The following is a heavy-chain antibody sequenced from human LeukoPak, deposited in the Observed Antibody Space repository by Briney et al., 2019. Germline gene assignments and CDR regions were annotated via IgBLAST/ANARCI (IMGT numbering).Heavy chain of an antibody. J-gene: IGHJ4*02. CDR3: ARQHCSRTSCYFDY. D-gene: IGHD2-2*01. CDR2: IIYSGST. CDR1: SGSISSTSYY. Sequence: SETLSLTCTASSGSISSTSYYWGWIRQPPGRGLEWIGGIIYSGSTNYNPSLKSRVTISVDTSKNQFSLKLSSVTAADTAVYYCARQHCSRTSCYFDYWGQGTLVTVSS. V-gene: IGHV4-39*01.